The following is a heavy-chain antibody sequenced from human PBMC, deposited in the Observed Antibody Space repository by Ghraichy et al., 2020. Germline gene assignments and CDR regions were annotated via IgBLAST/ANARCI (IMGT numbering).Heavy chain of an antibody. J-gene: IGHJ3*02. CDR2: ISSSSSTI. CDR3: AREPDRDAFDI. V-gene: IGHV3-48*01. CDR1: GFTFSSYS. Sequence: GGSLRLSCAASGFTFSSYSMNWVRQAPGKGLEWVSYISSSSSTIYYADSVKGRFTISRDNAKNSLYLQMNSLRAEDTAVYYCAREPDRDAFDIWGQGTMVTVSS. D-gene: IGHD1-14*01.